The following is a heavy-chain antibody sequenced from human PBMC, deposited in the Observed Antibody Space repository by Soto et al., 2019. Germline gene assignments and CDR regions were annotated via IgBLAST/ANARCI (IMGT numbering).Heavy chain of an antibody. CDR2: IYYSGST. CDR1: GGSISSYY. Sequence: SETLSLTCTVSGGSISSYYWSLIRQPPGKGLEWIGYIYYSGSTNYNPSLKSRVTISVDTSKNQFSLKLSSVTAADTAVYYCARESCSGGSCYSAGWFDPWGQGTLVTVSS. CDR3: ARESCSGGSCYSAGWFDP. D-gene: IGHD2-15*01. V-gene: IGHV4-59*01. J-gene: IGHJ5*02.